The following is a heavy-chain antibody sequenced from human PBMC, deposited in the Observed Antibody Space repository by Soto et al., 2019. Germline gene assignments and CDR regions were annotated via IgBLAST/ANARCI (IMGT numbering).Heavy chain of an antibody. Sequence: GGSLRLSCAASGFTFSSYWMSWVRQAPGKGLEWVANIKQDGSEKYYVDSVKGRFTISRDNAKNSLYLQMNSLRAEDTAVYYCARDRGIAERSYYYYYMDVWGKGTTVTVSS. J-gene: IGHJ6*03. V-gene: IGHV3-7*01. D-gene: IGHD6-13*01. CDR1: GFTFSSYW. CDR3: ARDRGIAERSYYYYYMDV. CDR2: IKQDGSEK.